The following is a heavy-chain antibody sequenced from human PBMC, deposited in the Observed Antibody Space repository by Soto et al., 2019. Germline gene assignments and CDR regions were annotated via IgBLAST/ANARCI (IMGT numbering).Heavy chain of an antibody. CDR1: GFTFSNAW. Sequence: GGSLRLSCAASGFTFSNAWMNWVRQAPGKGLEWVGRIKSKTDGGTTDYPAPVKGRFTISRDDSKNTLYLQMNSLKTEDTAVYYCTTEFFLHDYGDYRDYWGQGTLVTVSS. CDR3: TTEFFLHDYGDYRDY. J-gene: IGHJ4*02. D-gene: IGHD4-17*01. CDR2: IKSKTDGGTT. V-gene: IGHV3-15*07.